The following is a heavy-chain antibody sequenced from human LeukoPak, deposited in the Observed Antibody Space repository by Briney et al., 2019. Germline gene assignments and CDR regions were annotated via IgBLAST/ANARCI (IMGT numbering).Heavy chain of an antibody. J-gene: IGHJ5*01. CDR3: VRIIVGASNWFDS. Sequence: PGGSLRLSCAASGFTFSSYAMGWVRQAPGKGLEWASTISGSGGNTFYADSVKGRFTISRDNAKNTLYLQMNSLRAEDTAVYYCVRIIVGASNWFDSWGQGTLVTVSS. CDR2: ISGSGGNT. V-gene: IGHV3-23*01. CDR1: GFTFSSYA. D-gene: IGHD1-26*01.